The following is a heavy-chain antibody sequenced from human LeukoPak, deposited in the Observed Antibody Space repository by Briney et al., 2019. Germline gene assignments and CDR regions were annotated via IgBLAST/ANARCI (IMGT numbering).Heavy chain of an antibody. V-gene: IGHV3-21*06. J-gene: IGHJ4*02. D-gene: IGHD5-12*01. CDR1: GFTFSSYG. CDR2: ISSSSIYI. CDR3: ARPRYSGYDLAY. Sequence: GGSLRLSCAASGFTFSSYGMHWVRQAPGKGLEWVSSISSSSIYIYYADSVKGRFTISRDNAKNSLFLQMDSLRVEDTAVYYCARPRYSGYDLAYWGQGALVTVSS.